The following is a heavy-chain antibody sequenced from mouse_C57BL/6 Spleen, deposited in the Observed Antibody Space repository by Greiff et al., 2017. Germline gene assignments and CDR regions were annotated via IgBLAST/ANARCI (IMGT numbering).Heavy chain of an antibody. CDR1: GYTFTSYW. D-gene: IGHD4-1*01. CDR2: IDPSDSYT. J-gene: IGHJ2*01. CDR3: ARSLTGKFDY. V-gene: IGHV1-69*01. Sequence: VQLQQSGAELVMPGASVKLSCKASGYTFTSYWMHWVKQRPGQGLEWIGEIDPSDSYTNYNQKFKGKSTLTVDKSSSTAYMQLSSLTSEDSAVYYCARSLTGKFDYWGQGTTLTVSS.